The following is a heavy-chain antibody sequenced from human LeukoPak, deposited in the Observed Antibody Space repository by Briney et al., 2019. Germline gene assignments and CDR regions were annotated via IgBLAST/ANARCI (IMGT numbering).Heavy chain of an antibody. CDR1: GFTFSSYA. CDR3: AKGGSSSSWPY. D-gene: IGHD6-13*01. CDR2: ISGSGVST. J-gene: IGHJ4*02. V-gene: IGHV3-23*01. Sequence: GGSLRLSCAASGFTFSSYAMNWVRQAPGKGLDWVSAISGSGVSTYYADSVKGRFTISRDNSKNTLYLQMNSLRAEDTAVYYCAKGGSSSSWPYWGQGTLVTVSS.